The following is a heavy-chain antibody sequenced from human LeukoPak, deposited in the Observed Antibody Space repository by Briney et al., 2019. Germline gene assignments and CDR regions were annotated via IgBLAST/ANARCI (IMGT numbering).Heavy chain of an antibody. D-gene: IGHD3-10*01. CDR3: ARDSGGSGSYYDY. Sequence: SVKVSCKASGGTFSSYAISWVRQAPGQGLEWMGGIIPIFGTANYSRKFQGRVTITTDESTSTAYMELSSLRSEDTAVYYCARDSGGSGSYYDYWGQGTLVTVSS. J-gene: IGHJ4*02. CDR2: IIPIFGTA. V-gene: IGHV1-69*05. CDR1: GGTFSSYA.